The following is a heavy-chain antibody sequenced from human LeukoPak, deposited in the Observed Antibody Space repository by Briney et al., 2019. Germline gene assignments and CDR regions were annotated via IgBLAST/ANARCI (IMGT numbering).Heavy chain of an antibody. CDR3: ATGRDADSARGYYDMDV. D-gene: IGHD5-24*01. V-gene: IGHV4-4*07. CDR2: IYSGGST. Sequence: SETLSLTCTVSDGSITGYYWTWIRQPAGKGLEWIGRIYSGGSTNYNPPLKSRVTMSVDTSKNQFSLKLSSVTAADTAVYYCATGRDADSARGYYDMDVWGQGTTVTVSS. CDR1: DGSITGYY. J-gene: IGHJ6*02.